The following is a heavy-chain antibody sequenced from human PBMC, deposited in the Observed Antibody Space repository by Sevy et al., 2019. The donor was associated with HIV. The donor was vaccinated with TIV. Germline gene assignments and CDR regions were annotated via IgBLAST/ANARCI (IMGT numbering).Heavy chain of an antibody. Sequence: GGSLRLSCAASEFTVSNYWMTWVRQAPGKGLEWVANINQDGSKKYYVDSLKGRFTNSMDNAKNSVYLQMNSLRAEDTALYYCVSAIGAAAGCWGQGTLVTVSS. CDR2: INQDGSKK. CDR1: EFTVSNYW. J-gene: IGHJ4*02. D-gene: IGHD2-2*01. CDR3: VSAIGAAAGC. V-gene: IGHV3-7*03.